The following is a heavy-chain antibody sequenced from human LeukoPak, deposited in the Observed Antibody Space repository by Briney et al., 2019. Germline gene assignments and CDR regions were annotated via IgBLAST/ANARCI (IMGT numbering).Heavy chain of an antibody. J-gene: IGHJ4*02. D-gene: IGHD6-19*01. CDR3: ARFKRKFSGYSSGWYGGYFDY. Sequence: TSETLSLTCSVYGVSFSGYYWSWIRQPPGKGLEWVGEINHRGSTNYNPSLKSRVTISVDTSKNQFSLKLSSVTAADTAVYYCARFKRKFSGYSSGWYGGYFDYWGQGTLVTVSS. V-gene: IGHV4-34*01. CDR2: INHRGST. CDR1: GVSFSGYY.